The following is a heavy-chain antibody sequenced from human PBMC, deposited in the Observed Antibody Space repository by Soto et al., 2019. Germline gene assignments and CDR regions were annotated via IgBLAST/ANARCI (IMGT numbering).Heavy chain of an antibody. CDR2: ISGSGGST. Sequence: PGGSLRLSCAASGFTFSSYAMSWVRQAPGKGLEWVSAISGSGGSTYYADSVKGRFTISRDNSKNTLYLQMNSLRAEDTAVYYCAKDRDVVVVAAIPADWFDPWGQGTLVTVSS. CDR3: AKDRDVVVVAAIPADWFDP. J-gene: IGHJ5*02. V-gene: IGHV3-23*01. D-gene: IGHD2-15*01. CDR1: GFTFSSYA.